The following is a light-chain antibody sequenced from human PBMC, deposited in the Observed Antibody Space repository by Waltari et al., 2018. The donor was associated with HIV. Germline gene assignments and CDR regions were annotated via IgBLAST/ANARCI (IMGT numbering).Light chain of an antibody. CDR3: ASYTSTSARV. V-gene: IGLV2-14*01. J-gene: IGLJ3*02. CDR1: SSDVGDYNY. Sequence: QSALTQPRSVSGSPGQSVTISCTGTSSDVGDYNYVSWFQQHPGKVPKLLIYEVSNRPSGVSYRFSGSKSGNTASLTISGLQAEDEADYYCASYTSTSARVFGGGTKVTVL. CDR2: EVS.